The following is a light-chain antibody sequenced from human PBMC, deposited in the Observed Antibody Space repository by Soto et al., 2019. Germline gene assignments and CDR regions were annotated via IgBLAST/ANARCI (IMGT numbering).Light chain of an antibody. J-gene: IGKJ1*01. CDR1: QSLFSSTTNRSY. V-gene: IGKV4-1*01. CDR3: QQHNVSPRT. Sequence: DIVMTQSPDSLAVSLGERATINCRASQSLFSSTTNRSYLAWYQQKEGQPPQLLLYWTSTRKSGVPGRFSGSGSGTDFTLSISSLQAEDVAVYFCQQHNVSPRTFGQGNKVEIK. CDR2: WTS.